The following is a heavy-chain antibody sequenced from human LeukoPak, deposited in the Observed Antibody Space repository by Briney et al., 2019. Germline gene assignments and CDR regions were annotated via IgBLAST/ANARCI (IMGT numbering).Heavy chain of an antibody. CDR3: STDPRLLIY. CDR2: SFI. J-gene: IGHJ4*01. Sequence: SFISYADSVKGRCTISRDNARNSLYLQMNSLRPDDTALYYCSTDPRLLIYWGHGTLVTVSS. D-gene: IGHD2-8*01. V-gene: IGHV3-21*04.